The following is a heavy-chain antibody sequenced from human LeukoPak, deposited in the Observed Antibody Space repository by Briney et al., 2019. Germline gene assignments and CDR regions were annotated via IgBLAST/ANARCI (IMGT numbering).Heavy chain of an antibody. CDR2: IYSGGST. D-gene: IGHD6-13*01. CDR1: GLTFRNRA. CDR3: ASYDPAAGGFDY. J-gene: IGHJ4*02. Sequence: GGSLRLSCAVSGLTFRNRAMSWVRQAPGKGLEWVSVIYSGGSTYYADSVKGRFTISRDNSKNTLYLQMNSLRTEDTAVYYCASYDPAAGGFDYWGQGTLVTVSS. V-gene: IGHV3-53*01.